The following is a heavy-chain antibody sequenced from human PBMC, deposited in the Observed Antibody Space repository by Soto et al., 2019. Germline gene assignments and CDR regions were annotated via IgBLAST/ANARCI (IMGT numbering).Heavy chain of an antibody. V-gene: IGHV3-23*01. CDR2: ISGSGGST. CDR1: GFTFSSYA. Sequence: GGSLRLSCAASGFTFSSYAMSWVRQAPGKGLEWVSGISGSGGSTHYADSVKGRFTISRDNSKNTLYLQMNSLRAEDTAVYYCAKVYSSSWLNDAFDIWGQGTMVTVSS. CDR3: AKVYSSSWLNDAFDI. J-gene: IGHJ3*02. D-gene: IGHD6-13*01.